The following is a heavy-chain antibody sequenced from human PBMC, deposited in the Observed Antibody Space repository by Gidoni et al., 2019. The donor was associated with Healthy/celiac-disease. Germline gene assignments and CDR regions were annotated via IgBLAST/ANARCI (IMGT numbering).Heavy chain of an antibody. V-gene: IGHV3-23*01. J-gene: IGHJ2*01. CDR2: ISGSGGST. CDR1: GFTFSSYA. D-gene: IGHD2-8*01. CDR3: AKVALPELEYCTNGVCPPGLWYFDL. Sequence: EVQLLESGGGLVQPGGSLRLSCAASGFTFSSYAMSWVRQAPGKGLEWVSAISGSGGSTDYADSVKGRFTISRDNSKNTLYLQMNSLRAEDTAVYYCAKVALPELEYCTNGVCPPGLWYFDLWGRGTLVTVSS.